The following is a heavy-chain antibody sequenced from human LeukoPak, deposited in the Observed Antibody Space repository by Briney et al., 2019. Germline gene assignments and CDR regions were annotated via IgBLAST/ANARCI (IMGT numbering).Heavy chain of an antibody. CDR3: AREFGLRYFDWLLWGAFDI. J-gene: IGHJ3*02. D-gene: IGHD3-9*01. CDR2: ISGWGTVT. V-gene: IGHV3-21*01. CDR1: GFTFSNHA. Sequence: GGSLRLSCAASGFTFSNHAMNWVRQAPAKGVEWVSIISGWGTVTYYADSVKGRFTISRDNAKNSLYLQMNSLRAEDTAVYYCAREFGLRYFDWLLWGAFDIWGQGTMVTVS.